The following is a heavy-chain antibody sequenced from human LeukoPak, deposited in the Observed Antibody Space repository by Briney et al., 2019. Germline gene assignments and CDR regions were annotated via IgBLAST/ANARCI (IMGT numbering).Heavy chain of an antibody. V-gene: IGHV3-9*03. CDR1: GFTFDDYA. Sequence: GGSLRLSCAASGFTFDDYAMHWVRQAPGKGLEWVSGISWNSGSIGYADSVKGRFTISRDNAKNSLYLQMGSLRAEDMAVYYCARVYVVRGVMGYYFDYWGQGTLVTVSS. CDR3: ARVYVVRGVMGYYFDY. D-gene: IGHD3-10*01. J-gene: IGHJ4*02. CDR2: ISWNSGSI.